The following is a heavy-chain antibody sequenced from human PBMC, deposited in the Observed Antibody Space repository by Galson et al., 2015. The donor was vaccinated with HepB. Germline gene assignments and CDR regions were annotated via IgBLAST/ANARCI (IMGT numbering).Heavy chain of an antibody. CDR1: GFTVSSNY. J-gene: IGHJ6*03. CDR3: ARVGGYDFWSGYMDV. D-gene: IGHD3-3*01. CDR2: IYSGGST. Sequence: SLRLSCAASGFTVSSNYMSWVRQAPGKGLEWVSVIYSGGSTYYADSVKGSFTISRDNSKNTLYLQMNSLRAEDTAVYYCARVGGYDFWSGYMDVWGKGTTVTVSS. V-gene: IGHV3-66*01.